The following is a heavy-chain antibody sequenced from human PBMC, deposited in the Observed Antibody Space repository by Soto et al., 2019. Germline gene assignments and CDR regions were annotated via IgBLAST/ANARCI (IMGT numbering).Heavy chain of an antibody. Sequence: QVQLVQSGAEVKKPGASVKVSCKASGYTFTSYGISWVRQAPGQGLEWMGWISAYNGNTNYAQKLQGRVTMTTDTSTSTAYIELRSLRSDDTAVYYCARATIFGVVTALYYFDYWGQGTLVTVSS. V-gene: IGHV1-18*01. CDR3: ARATIFGVVTALYYFDY. D-gene: IGHD3-3*01. CDR1: GYTFTSYG. CDR2: ISAYNGNT. J-gene: IGHJ4*02.